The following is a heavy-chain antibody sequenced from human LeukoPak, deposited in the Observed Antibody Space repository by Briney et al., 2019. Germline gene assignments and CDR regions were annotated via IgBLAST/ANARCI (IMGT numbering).Heavy chain of an antibody. D-gene: IGHD1-26*01. V-gene: IGHV3-53*01. CDR1: GFSISTTY. CDR2: LDSTDRT. Sequence: GGSLRLSCAASGFSISTTYMSWVRQAPGEGPEWVAILDSTDRTYYGDSVKGRFTISRDNSKNTLYLQMNSLRAEDTAVYYCARTIVGATNDAFDIWGQGTMVTVSS. CDR3: ARTIVGATNDAFDI. J-gene: IGHJ3*02.